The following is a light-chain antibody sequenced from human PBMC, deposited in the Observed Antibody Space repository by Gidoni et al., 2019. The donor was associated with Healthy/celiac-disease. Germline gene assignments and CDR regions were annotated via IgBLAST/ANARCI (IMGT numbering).Light chain of an antibody. J-gene: IGKJ2*02. CDR3: QQSYSTPCT. CDR1: QSISNY. Sequence: DIQMTQSPSSLSASVGDSVTITCRASQSISNYLNWYQQKPGKATKLLIYAASRLQSGVPSRFSGSGSGKDFTLTSSRLQHEDLATYYCQQSYSTPCTFGQGTKLEIK. V-gene: IGKV1-39*01. CDR2: AAS.